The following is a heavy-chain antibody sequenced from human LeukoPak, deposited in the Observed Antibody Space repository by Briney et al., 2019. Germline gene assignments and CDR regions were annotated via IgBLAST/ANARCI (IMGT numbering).Heavy chain of an antibody. CDR3: ARLVYDSRSYYFDY. V-gene: IGHV4-59*08. D-gene: IGHD3-22*01. CDR1: GDSISSYY. J-gene: IGHJ4*02. CDR2: IRYSGSA. Sequence: AETLSLTCTVSGDSISSYYWSWIRQPPGKGLEWIGYIRYSGSANYNPSLRSRVTISIDTSKNQFSLKLRSVTAADTATYHCARLVYDSRSYYFDYWGQGTLVTVSS.